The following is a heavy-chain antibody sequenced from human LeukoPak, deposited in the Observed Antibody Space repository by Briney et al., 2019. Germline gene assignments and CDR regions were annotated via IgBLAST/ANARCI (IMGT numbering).Heavy chain of an antibody. Sequence: GGSLRLSCAASGFIFKTYAMHWVRQAPGKGLEWVAVISYDGSNKYYADSVKGRLSISRDNSKNTLYLQMISLRAEDTAVYYCARDFLYCGGDCYDEGIDYWGQGTLVTVSS. D-gene: IGHD2-21*02. CDR2: ISYDGSNK. V-gene: IGHV3-30*19. CDR3: ARDFLYCGGDCYDEGIDY. J-gene: IGHJ4*02. CDR1: GFIFKTYA.